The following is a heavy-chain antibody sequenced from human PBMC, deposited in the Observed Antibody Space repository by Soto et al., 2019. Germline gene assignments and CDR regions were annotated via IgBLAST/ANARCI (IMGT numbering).Heavy chain of an antibody. CDR2: IRTKAYGGTT. V-gene: IGHV3-49*04. D-gene: IGHD5-12*01. CDR3: TRARYSGYPMDV. CDR1: GFTFGDYL. Sequence: GGSLRLSCTGSGFTFGDYLMSWVRQAPGKGLEWVSFIRTKAYGGTTEYAASVKGRFTISRDDSKGIAYLQMNSLKTEDTAVYYCTRARYSGYPMDVWGQGTTVTVSS. J-gene: IGHJ6*02.